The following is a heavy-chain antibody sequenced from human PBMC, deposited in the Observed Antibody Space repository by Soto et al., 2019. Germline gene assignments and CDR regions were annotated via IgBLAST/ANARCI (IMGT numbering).Heavy chain of an antibody. D-gene: IGHD6-13*01. Sequence: QVHLQESGPGLVKPSGTLSLICSVSGESVGRGTNYWSWVRQAPGRGLEWIGYIFDAATTNYIPSFESRVSISLDAAKNEVSLKLTSVTAADTAIYYCARDRRGRADGFIYYYGMEVWGQGTSVTVSS. V-gene: IGHV4-61*01. CDR2: IFDAATT. CDR1: GESVGRGTNY. J-gene: IGHJ6*02. CDR3: ARDRRGRADGFIYYYGMEV.